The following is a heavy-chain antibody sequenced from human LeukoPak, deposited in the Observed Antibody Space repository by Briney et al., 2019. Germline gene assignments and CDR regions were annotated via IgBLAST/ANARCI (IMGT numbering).Heavy chain of an antibody. J-gene: IGHJ5*02. V-gene: IGHV4-59*01. D-gene: IGHD4-17*01. Sequence: LETLSLTCTVSGGSISSYYWSWIRQPPGKGLEWIGYIYYSESTNYNPSLKSRVTISVDTSKNQFSLKLSSVTAADTAVYYCAASTVTPTSGWFDPWGQGTLVTVSS. CDR1: GGSISSYY. CDR2: IYYSEST. CDR3: AASTVTPTSGWFDP.